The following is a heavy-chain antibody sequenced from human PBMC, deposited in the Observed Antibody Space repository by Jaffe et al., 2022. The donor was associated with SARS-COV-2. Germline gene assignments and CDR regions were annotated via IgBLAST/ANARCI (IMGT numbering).Heavy chain of an antibody. V-gene: IGHV3-23*04. CDR2: ISAHGGST. CDR3: AKGTAYGDYVPYYYYYMDV. D-gene: IGHD4-17*01. CDR1: GFTFSDYA. J-gene: IGHJ6*03. Sequence: EVQLVESGGGLVQPGGSLRLSCAASGFTFSDYAMSWVRQAPGKGLEWVSGISAHGGSTYYADSVKGRLTISRDNSKNALYLQMNSLRAEDTAVYYCAKGTAYGDYVPYYYYYMDVWGKGTTVTVSS.